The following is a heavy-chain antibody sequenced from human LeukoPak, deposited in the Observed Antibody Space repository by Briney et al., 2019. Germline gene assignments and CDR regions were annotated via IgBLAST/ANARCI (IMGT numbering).Heavy chain of an antibody. CDR2: INPNSGGT. J-gene: IGHJ5*02. V-gene: IGHV1-2*02. Sequence: ASVKVSCTASGYTFTGYYMHWVRQAPGQGLEWMGWINPNSGGTNYAQKFQGRVTMTRDTSISTAYMELSRLRSDDTAVYYCARELDRYSSSSGFDPWGQGTLVTVSS. D-gene: IGHD6-13*01. CDR3: ARELDRYSSSSGFDP. CDR1: GYTFTGYY.